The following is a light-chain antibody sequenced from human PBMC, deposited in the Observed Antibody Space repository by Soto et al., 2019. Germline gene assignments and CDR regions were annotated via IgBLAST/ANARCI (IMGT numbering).Light chain of an antibody. V-gene: IGKV3-20*01. CDR2: GSS. J-gene: IGKJ1*01. CDR1: QSVGSSY. Sequence: EIVMTQSPATLSVSPGERATLSCRASQSVGSSYLSWYQQKPGQAPRLLIYGSSSRATGIPDRFSGSGSGTDFTLTISRLEPEDFAVFYCHQCDSSPWTFGQGTKVDIK. CDR3: HQCDSSPWT.